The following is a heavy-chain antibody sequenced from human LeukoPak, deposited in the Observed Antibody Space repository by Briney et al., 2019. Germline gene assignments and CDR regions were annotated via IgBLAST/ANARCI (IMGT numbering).Heavy chain of an antibody. D-gene: IGHD3-10*01. CDR1: GGSISSGDYY. CDR3: ARIGGITMVRGVPGYYFDH. J-gene: IGHJ4*02. CDR2: IYYSGST. Sequence: SETLSLTCTVSGGSISSGDYYWSWIRQPPGKGLEWIGYIYYSGSTYYNPSLKSRVTISVDTSKNQFSLKLSSVTAADTAVYYCARIGGITMVRGVPGYYFDHWGQGTLVTVSS. V-gene: IGHV4-30-4*01.